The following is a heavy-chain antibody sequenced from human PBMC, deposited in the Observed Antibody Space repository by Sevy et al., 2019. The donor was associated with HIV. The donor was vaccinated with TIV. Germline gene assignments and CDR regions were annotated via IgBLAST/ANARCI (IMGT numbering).Heavy chain of an antibody. CDR1: GFTFSSYD. J-gene: IGHJ5*02. Sequence: GGSLRLSCTASGFTFSSYDMNWVRQAPGKGLEWVSKISSSGSSIYYPDPVKGRFTISRDNAKNSLNLQMNSRRAEDTAVYYCTRNGGAFDNGFDPWGQGTLVTVSS. V-gene: IGHV3-48*03. CDR2: ISSSGSSI. D-gene: IGHD2-8*01. CDR3: TRNGGAFDNGFDP.